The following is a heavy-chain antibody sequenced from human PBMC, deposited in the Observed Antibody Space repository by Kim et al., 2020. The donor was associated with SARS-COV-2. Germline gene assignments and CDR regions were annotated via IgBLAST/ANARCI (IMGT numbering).Heavy chain of an antibody. J-gene: IGHJ4*02. CDR1: GFTFSSYE. D-gene: IGHD3-10*01. Sequence: GGSLRLSCAASGFTFSSYEMNWVRQAPGKGLEWLSYISSKGSSIHYADSVKGRFTISRDNAKNSLYLQMNSLRAEDTAIYYCGRGAYGSGNYHFDYWGQGPLVTVSS. CDR3: GRGAYGSGNYHFDY. V-gene: IGHV3-48*03. CDR2: ISSKGSSI.